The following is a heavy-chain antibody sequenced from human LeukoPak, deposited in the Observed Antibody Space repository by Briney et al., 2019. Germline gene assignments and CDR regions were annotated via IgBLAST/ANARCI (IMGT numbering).Heavy chain of an antibody. D-gene: IGHD3-22*01. J-gene: IGHJ3*02. CDR2: ISASGTST. CDR1: GFSFSSYG. CDR3: AKEPLYDSSGYGHYAFDI. V-gene: IGHV3-23*01. Sequence: PGGSLRLSCAASGFSFSSYGMSWVRQAPGKGLEWVSAISASGTSTYYADSVKGRFTISRDNSKNTLYLQMNSLRAEDTAVYYCAKEPLYDSSGYGHYAFDIWGQGTMVTVSS.